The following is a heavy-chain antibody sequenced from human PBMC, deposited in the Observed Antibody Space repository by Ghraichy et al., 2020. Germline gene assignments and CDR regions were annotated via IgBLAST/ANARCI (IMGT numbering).Heavy chain of an antibody. D-gene: IGHD2/OR15-2a*01. CDR2: VNHSGSP. V-gene: IGHV4-34*01. CDR3: ARGKWEDFTFYHSYYMDA. J-gene: IGHJ6*03. CDR1: GGSLSGYY. Sequence: SETLSLTCAVYGGSLSGYYWRWSWIRQPPGKGLEWIGEVNHSGSPNSNPSLKSRVIISVDTSKNQFSLKLNSVTAADTAVYYCARGKWEDFTFYHSYYMDAWGRGTPVTVS.